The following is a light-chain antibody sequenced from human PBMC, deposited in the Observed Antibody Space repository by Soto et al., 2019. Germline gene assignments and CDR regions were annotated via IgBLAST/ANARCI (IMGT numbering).Light chain of an antibody. CDR3: QQRRDWYT. CDR2: DVS. J-gene: IGKJ2*01. Sequence: IVLIQSPATLSLSPGERATLACRATQNINSDLAWYQQKPGQAPRLLLYDVSNRATGIPARFKGSGSGTDFTLTTSSLESEDSAVYYCQQRRDWYTFAQGTKLEIK. V-gene: IGKV3-11*01. CDR1: QNINSD.